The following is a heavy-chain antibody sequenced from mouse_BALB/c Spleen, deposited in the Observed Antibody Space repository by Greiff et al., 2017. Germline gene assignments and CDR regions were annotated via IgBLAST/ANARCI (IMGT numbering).Heavy chain of an antibody. D-gene: IGHD2-4*01. V-gene: IGHV3-2*02. CDR3: ARKDYDSFAY. J-gene: IGHJ3*01. Sequence: DVKLQESGPGLVKPSQSLSLTCTVTGYSITSDYAWNWIRQFPGNKLEWMGYISYSGSTSYNPSLKSRISITRDTSKNQFFLQLNSVTTEDTATYHCARKDYDSFAYWGQGTLVTVSA. CDR1: GYSITSDYA. CDR2: ISYSGST.